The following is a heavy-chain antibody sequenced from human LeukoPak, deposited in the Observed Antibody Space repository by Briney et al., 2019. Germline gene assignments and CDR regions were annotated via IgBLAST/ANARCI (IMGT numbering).Heavy chain of an antibody. Sequence: PGGSLRLSCAASGFTFSSYSMNWVRQAPGKGLEWVSSISSSSSYIYYADSVKGRFTISRDNAKNSLYLQMNSLRAEDTAVYYCARDTPYYYGTDVWGKGTTVTVSS. CDR1: GFTFSSYS. CDR2: ISSSSSYI. V-gene: IGHV3-21*01. J-gene: IGHJ6*04. CDR3: ARDTPYYYGTDV.